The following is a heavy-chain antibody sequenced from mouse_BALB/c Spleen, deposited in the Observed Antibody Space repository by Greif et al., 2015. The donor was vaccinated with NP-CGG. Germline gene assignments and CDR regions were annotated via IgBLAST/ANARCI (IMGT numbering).Heavy chain of an antibody. V-gene: IGHV1S132*01. Sequence: VQGVESGAELVKPGASVKLSCKTSGYTFTSYWIQWVKQRPGQGLGWIGEIFPGTGTTYYDEKFKGKATLTIDTSSSTAYMQLSSLTSEDSAVYFCARWGSYYDYFFDYWGQGTTLTVSS. J-gene: IGHJ2*01. D-gene: IGHD2-4*01. CDR1: GYTFTSYW. CDR2: IFPGTGTT. CDR3: ARWGSYYDYFFDY.